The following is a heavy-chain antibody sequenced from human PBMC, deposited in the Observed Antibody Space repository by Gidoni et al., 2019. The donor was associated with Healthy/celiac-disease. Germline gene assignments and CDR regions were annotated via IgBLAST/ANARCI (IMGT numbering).Heavy chain of an antibody. Sequence: EVQLVESGGGLVQPGGSLRLSCAASGFTFSSYWMSWVRQAPGKGLEWVANIKQDGSEKYYVDSVKGRVTISRDNAKNSLYLQMNSLRAEDTAVYYCARDLAVGAHHGGYWGQGTLVTVSS. J-gene: IGHJ4*02. D-gene: IGHD1-26*01. CDR2: IKQDGSEK. CDR3: ARDLAVGAHHGGY. CDR1: GFTFSSYW. V-gene: IGHV3-7*03.